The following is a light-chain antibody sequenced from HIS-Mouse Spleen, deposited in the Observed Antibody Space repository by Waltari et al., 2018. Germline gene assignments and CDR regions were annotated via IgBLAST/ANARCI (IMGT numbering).Light chain of an antibody. CDR2: EDS. CDR1: ALPNKD. J-gene: IGLJ2*01. CDR3: YSTDSSGNHRV. V-gene: IGLV3-10*01. Sequence: SYELPQPPSVSVSPGQTARITCSGDALPNKDAYWYQQKSGQAPVLVIYEDSKRPSGIPERFYGSSSGTMATLTISGAQVEDEADYYCYSTDSSGNHRVFGGGTKLTVL.